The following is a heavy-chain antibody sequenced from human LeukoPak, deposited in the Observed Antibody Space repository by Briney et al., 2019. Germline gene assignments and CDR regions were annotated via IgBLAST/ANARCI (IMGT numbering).Heavy chain of an antibody. CDR1: GFTFDDYA. D-gene: IGHD5-18*01. V-gene: IGHV3-9*01. CDR2: ISWNSGSI. J-gene: IGHJ4*02. Sequence: GGSLRLSCAASGFTFDDYAMHWVRQAPGKGPEWVSGISWNSGSIGYADSVKGRFTISRDNAKNSLYLQMNSLRAEDAAVYYCARDRRYGYYFDYWGQGILVTVSS. CDR3: ARDRRYGYYFDY.